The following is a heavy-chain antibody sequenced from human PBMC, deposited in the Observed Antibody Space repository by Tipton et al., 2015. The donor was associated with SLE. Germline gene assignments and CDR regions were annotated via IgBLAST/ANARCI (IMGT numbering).Heavy chain of an antibody. CDR3: ARGRDYGMDV. V-gene: IGHV4-34*01. Sequence: TLSLTCAVYGGSFSGYYWSWIRQPPGKGLEWIGEINHSGSTNYNPSLKSRVTISVDTSKNQFSLKLSSVTAADTAVYYCARGRDYGMDVWGQGTTVTVSS. CDR2: INHSGST. J-gene: IGHJ6*02. CDR1: GGSFSGYY.